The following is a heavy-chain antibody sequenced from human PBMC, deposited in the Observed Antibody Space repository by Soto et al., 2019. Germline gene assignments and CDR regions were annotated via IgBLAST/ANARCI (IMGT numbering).Heavy chain of an antibody. CDR1: GGSISSSSYY. CDR3: ASCSGYSSSWYRGLSYNWFDP. V-gene: IGHV4-39*01. Sequence: QLQLQESGPGLVKPSETLSLTCTVSGGSISSSSYYWGWIRQPPGKGLEWIGSIYYSGSTYYNPSLKSRVTISVDTSKNQFSLKLSSVTAADTAVYYCASCSGYSSSWYRGLSYNWFDPWGQGTLVTVSS. CDR2: IYYSGST. D-gene: IGHD6-13*01. J-gene: IGHJ5*02.